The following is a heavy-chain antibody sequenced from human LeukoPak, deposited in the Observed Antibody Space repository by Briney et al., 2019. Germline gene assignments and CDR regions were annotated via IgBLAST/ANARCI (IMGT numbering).Heavy chain of an antibody. CDR3: ARDPKRRDGYNYH. Sequence: PGGSLRLSCAASGFTFDDYAMHWVRQAPGKGLEWVSLISGDGGSTYYADSVKGRFTISRDNSKNSLYLQMNSLRAEDTAVYYCARDPKRRDGYNYHWGQGTLVTVSS. D-gene: IGHD5-24*01. V-gene: IGHV3-43*02. CDR1: GFTFDDYA. J-gene: IGHJ5*02. CDR2: ISGDGGST.